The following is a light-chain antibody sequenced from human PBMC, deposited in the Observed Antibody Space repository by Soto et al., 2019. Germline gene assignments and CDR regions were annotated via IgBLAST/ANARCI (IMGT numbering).Light chain of an antibody. V-gene: IGLV2-23*01. CDR3: CSYVGASTYV. J-gene: IGLJ1*01. CDR1: TSFVGSYKL. Sequence: QSALTQPASVSGSPGQSITISCTGTTSFVGSYKLVSRYQQHTGKAPQVLIYEDTKRPSGVSNRFSGSISGSTASLTISGLQAEDEADYYCCSYVGASTYVFGTGTNSPS. CDR2: EDT.